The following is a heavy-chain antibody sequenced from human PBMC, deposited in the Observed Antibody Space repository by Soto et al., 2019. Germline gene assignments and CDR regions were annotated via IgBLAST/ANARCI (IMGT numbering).Heavy chain of an antibody. V-gene: IGHV3-23*01. CDR1: GFTFSSYA. J-gene: IGHJ4*02. Sequence: EVQLLESGGGSVQPGGSLRLSCAASGFTFSSYAMHWVRRPPGKGLEWVSSISGSGGTAYYADSVKGRFSISRDSLVNTLYLQMNSLRAEYTAVYYCAKGRGQNLIFDYWGQRTLVTVSP. D-gene: IGHD3-10*01. CDR2: ISGSGGTA. CDR3: AKGRGQNLIFDY.